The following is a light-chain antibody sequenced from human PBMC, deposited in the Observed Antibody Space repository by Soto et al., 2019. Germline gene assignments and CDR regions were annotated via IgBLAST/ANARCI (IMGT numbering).Light chain of an antibody. CDR2: SAS. V-gene: IGKV1-39*01. CDR3: QQSYTIPGT. Sequence: DIQMTQSPSSLSASLGDIVTLTCRASQDIDKYLNWYQQKPGQAPKFLIQSASTLQSGVPSRFSGSGSGTEFTLIIAGLQPEDFATYHCQQSYTIPGTFGQGTRWISN. CDR1: QDIDKY. J-gene: IGKJ1*01.